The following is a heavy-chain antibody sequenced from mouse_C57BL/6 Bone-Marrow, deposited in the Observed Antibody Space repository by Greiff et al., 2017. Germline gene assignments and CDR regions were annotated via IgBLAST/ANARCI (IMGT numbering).Heavy chain of an antibody. CDR1: GYTFTSYW. J-gene: IGHJ4*01. Sequence: QVQLQQPGAELVKPGASVKMSCKASGYTFTSYWIPWVKQRPGQGLEWIGDIYPGSGSTNYNEKFKSKATLTVDTSSSTAYMQLSSLTSEDSAVYYWAREGDESDSYASDYWGQGTSVTVSS. V-gene: IGHV1-55*01. CDR2: IYPGSGST. CDR3: AREGDESDSYASDY.